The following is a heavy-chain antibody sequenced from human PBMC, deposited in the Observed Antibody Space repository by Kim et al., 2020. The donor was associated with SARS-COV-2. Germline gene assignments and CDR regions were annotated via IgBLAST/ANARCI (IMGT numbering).Heavy chain of an antibody. D-gene: IGHD6-13*01. CDR2: MYYTGST. CDR3: AGTSAADGPNWFHP. Sequence: SETLSLTCTVSGGPISDFYWNWMRQSPGKGLEWIGYMYYTGSTNYNPSLQSRVTISVDTSKNQFSLKVSSVTAADTGVYYCAGTSAADGPNWFHPWGQGTLVIVSS. J-gene: IGHJ5*02. V-gene: IGHV4-59*01. CDR1: GGPISDFY.